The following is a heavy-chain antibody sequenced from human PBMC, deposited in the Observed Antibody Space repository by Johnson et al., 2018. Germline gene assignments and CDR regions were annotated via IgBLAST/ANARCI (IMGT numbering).Heavy chain of an antibody. D-gene: IGHD1-26*01. V-gene: IGHV3-15*01. J-gene: IGHJ3*02. CDR3: TTGGDSGTYYVDYAFDI. Sequence: EVQLVETGGGLVKPGGSLRLSCAASGFIFNNAWMNWVRQAPVKGLEWVGRIKSKTDGGTTDYAAPVKGRFTISRDDSKNTRFLQMNSLKTEDTAVYYCTTGGDSGTYYVDYAFDIWGQGTMVTVSS. CDR2: IKSKTDGGTT. CDR1: GFIFNNAW.